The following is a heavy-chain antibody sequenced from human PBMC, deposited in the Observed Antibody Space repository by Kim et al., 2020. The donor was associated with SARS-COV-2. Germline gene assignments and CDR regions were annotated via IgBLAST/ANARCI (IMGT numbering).Heavy chain of an antibody. CDR1: GGSISSSSYY. V-gene: IGHV4-39*01. J-gene: IGHJ4*02. D-gene: IGHD3-10*01. CDR2: IYYSGST. CDR3: ARLWRAYAGYFDY. Sequence: SETLSLTCTVSGGSISSSSYYWGWIRQPPGKGLEWIGSIYYSGSTYYNPSLKSRVTISVDTSKNQFSLKLSSVTAADTAVYYCARLWRAYAGYFDYWGQGTLVTVSS.